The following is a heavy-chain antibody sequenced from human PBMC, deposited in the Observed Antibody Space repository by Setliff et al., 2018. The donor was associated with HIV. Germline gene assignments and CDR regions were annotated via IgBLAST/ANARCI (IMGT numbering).Heavy chain of an antibody. V-gene: IGHV4-39*07. CDR3: ARVPGRDYYDTSGDFDY. D-gene: IGHD3-22*01. J-gene: IGHJ4*02. Sequence: ETLSLTCTVSGGSISSSHDFWNWIRQPPGKGLEWIGAISYGGITYYNPSLTSRVTISVDTSKNQFSLKVTSVTAADTAVYYCARVPGRDYYDTSGDFDYWGRGTLVTVSS. CDR1: GGSISSSHDF. CDR2: ISYGGIT.